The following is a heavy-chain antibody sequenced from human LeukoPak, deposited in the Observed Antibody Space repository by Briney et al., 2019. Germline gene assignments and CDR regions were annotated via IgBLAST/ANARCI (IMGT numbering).Heavy chain of an antibody. Sequence: GRSLRLSCAASGFTFSNHAMHWVRQTPGKGLEWVAVISFDATKKYYADSVKGRFPVSRDNYKNTLYLQMNSLRAEDMAIYYCARNSASDYYFDYWGQGTLVTVSS. CDR1: GFTFSNHA. V-gene: IGHV3-30-3*01. CDR3: ARNSASDYYFDY. J-gene: IGHJ4*02. D-gene: IGHD2-21*02. CDR2: ISFDATKK.